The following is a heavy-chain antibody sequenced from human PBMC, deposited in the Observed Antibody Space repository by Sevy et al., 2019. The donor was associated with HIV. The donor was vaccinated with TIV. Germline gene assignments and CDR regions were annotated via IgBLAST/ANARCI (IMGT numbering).Heavy chain of an antibody. CDR1: KYSFSDHY. D-gene: IGHD3-10*01. J-gene: IGHJ4*02. CDR2: INPDNGGT. Sequence: ASVKVSCKASKYSFSDHYIHWVRQAPGQGLEWMGWINPDNGGTNYAQKFQGRVTMTRDTSINTTYMEMSSLGSDDTAVYYCARGFRYRSYWSAVDFWGQGTLVTVSS. V-gene: IGHV1-2*02. CDR3: ARGFRYRSYWSAVDF.